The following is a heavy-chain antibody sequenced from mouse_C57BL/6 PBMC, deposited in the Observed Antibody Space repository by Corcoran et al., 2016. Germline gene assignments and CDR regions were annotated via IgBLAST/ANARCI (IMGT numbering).Heavy chain of an antibody. Sequence: QVTLKESGPGILQSSQTLSLTCSFSGFSLSTSGMGVSWIRQPSGKGLEWLAHIYWDDDKRYNPSLKSRLTISKDTSRNQVFLKITSVDTADTATYYCARSREVYDGYPGWYFDVWGTGTTVTVSS. CDR1: GFSLSTSGMG. V-gene: IGHV8-12*01. CDR3: ARSREVYDGYPGWYFDV. CDR2: IYWDDDK. D-gene: IGHD2-3*01. J-gene: IGHJ1*03.